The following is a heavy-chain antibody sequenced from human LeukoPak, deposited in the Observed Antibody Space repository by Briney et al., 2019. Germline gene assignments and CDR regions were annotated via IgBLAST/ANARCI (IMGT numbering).Heavy chain of an antibody. J-gene: IGHJ4*02. CDR1: GGTFSSYA. CDR2: IIPIFGTA. Sequence: GASVTVSCKASGGTFSSYAISWVRQAPGQGLEWMGGIIPIFGTANYAQKFQGRVTITADESTSTAYMELSSLRSEDTAVYYCARESPWIQLWLHSSWFDYWGQGTLVTVSS. D-gene: IGHD5-18*01. CDR3: ARESPWIQLWLHSSWFDY. V-gene: IGHV1-69*13.